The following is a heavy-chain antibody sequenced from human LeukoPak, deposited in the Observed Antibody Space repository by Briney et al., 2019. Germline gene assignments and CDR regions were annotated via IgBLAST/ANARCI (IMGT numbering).Heavy chain of an antibody. CDR1: EFTFDNYA. CDR3: ATLEWDTAMVTPLDY. J-gene: IGHJ4*02. Sequence: SGGSLRLSCAASEFTFDNYAMSWVRQAPGKGLEWVSVISGSGYYSYYADSVKGRFTISRDNSKNTLYLQMNSLRAEDTAVYYCATLEWDTAMVTPLDYWGQGTLVTVSS. V-gene: IGHV3-23*01. D-gene: IGHD5-18*01. CDR2: ISGSGYYS.